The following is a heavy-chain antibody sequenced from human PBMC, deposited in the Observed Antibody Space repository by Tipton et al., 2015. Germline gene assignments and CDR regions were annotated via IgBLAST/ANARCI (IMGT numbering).Heavy chain of an antibody. D-gene: IGHD4-11*01. V-gene: IGHV3-48*04. J-gene: IGHJ6*02. Sequence: SLRLSCAASGFTFSPYSMNRVRQAPGKGLEWISYIGGSSRTIYYADSVKGRFTISRDNAQNSLDLQMNSLRAEDTAVYYCARTYNSNFDYYYYGMDVWGQGTTVTVS. CDR1: GFTFSPYS. CDR2: IGGSSRTI. CDR3: ARTYNSNFDYYYYGMDV.